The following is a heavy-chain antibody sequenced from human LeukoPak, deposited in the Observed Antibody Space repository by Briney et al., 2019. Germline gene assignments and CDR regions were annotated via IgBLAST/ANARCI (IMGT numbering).Heavy chain of an antibody. Sequence: PGGSLRLSCAASGFTFSDYYMSWIRQAPGKGLEWVSYISSSGSTIYYADSAKGRFTISRDNAKNSLYLQMNSLRAEDTAVYYCARDQGSGWPDDAFDIWGQGTMVTVSS. D-gene: IGHD6-19*01. CDR1: GFTFSDYY. CDR3: ARDQGSGWPDDAFDI. CDR2: ISSSGSTI. J-gene: IGHJ3*02. V-gene: IGHV3-11*01.